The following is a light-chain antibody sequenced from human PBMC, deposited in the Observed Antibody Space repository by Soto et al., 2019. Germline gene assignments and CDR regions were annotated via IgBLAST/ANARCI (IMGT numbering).Light chain of an antibody. CDR3: QVWDSTSDHYV. V-gene: IGLV3-21*02. CDR2: DDR. CDR1: NIGSRS. Sequence: YELTQPPSVSVAPGQTASISCGGNNIGSRSVHWYQQKPGQAPVLVVYDDRDRPSGIPERFAGSNSGNTATLTISRVEAGDEADYYCQVWDSTSDHYVFGTGTKVTVL. J-gene: IGLJ1*01.